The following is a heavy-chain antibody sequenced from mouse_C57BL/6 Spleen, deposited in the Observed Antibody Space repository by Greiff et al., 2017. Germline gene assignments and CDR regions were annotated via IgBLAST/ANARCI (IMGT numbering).Heavy chain of an antibody. V-gene: IGHV5-9-1*02. D-gene: IGHD2-12*01. CDR2: ISSGGDYI. Sequence: EVMLVESGEGLLKPGGSLTLSCASSVFTFILSALSWFRPTPAKRLEWVAYISSGGDYIYSADTVKGRFTISRDHARNTLYLQMSSLKSEDTAMYYCTRELRYAMDYWGQGTSVTVSS. J-gene: IGHJ4*01. CDR1: VFTFILSA. CDR3: TRELRYAMDY.